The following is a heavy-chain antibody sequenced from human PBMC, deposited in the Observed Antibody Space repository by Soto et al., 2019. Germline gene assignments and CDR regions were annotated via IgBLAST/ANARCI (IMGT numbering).Heavy chain of an antibody. J-gene: IGHJ6*02. CDR3: ARLTIAAPTYYYYGMDV. CDR1: GYTFTNYW. CDR2: ILPADSDT. Sequence: ESLKISCQASGYTFTNYWLGWVRQMPGKGLEWMGIILPADSDTRYSPSFQGHATMSVDKSISTAYLQWSSLKASDSAMYYCARLTIAAPTYYYYGMDVWGQGTTVTVSS. D-gene: IGHD6-6*01. V-gene: IGHV5-51*01.